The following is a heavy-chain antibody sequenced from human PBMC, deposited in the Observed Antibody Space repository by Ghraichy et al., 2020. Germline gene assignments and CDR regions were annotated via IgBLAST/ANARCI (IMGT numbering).Heavy chain of an antibody. CDR2: IYYSGST. J-gene: IGHJ5*01. Sequence: SETLSLTCTVSGGSISGYYWSWIRQPPGKELEWIGYIYYSGSTKYTPSLESRVFISLDTSKNQFSLKLTSVTATDTAIYYCARVSYASGRLWLDSWGQGTMVTVSS. D-gene: IGHD3-10*01. CDR3: ARVSYASGRLWLDS. CDR1: GGSISGYY. V-gene: IGHV4-59*08.